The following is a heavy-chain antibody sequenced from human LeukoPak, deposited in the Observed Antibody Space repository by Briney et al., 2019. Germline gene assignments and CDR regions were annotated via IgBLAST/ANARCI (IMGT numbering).Heavy chain of an antibody. CDR1: GYTFTGYY. CDR3: ARDVEITMVRGVIDAFDI. D-gene: IGHD3-10*01. V-gene: IGHV1-2*02. J-gene: IGHJ3*02. Sequence: ASVKVSCKASGYTFTGYYMHWVRQAPGQGLEWMGWINPNSGGTNYAQKFQGRVTMTRDTSISTAYMELSRLRSDDTAVYYCARDVEITMVRGVIDAFDIWGQGTMVTVSS. CDR2: INPNSGGT.